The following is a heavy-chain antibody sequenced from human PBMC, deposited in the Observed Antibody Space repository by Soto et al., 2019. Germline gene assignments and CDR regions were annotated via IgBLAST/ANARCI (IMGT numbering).Heavy chain of an antibody. CDR2: IIPIFGTA. J-gene: IGHJ6*02. CDR3: ARAILVRGVMGPFDYYYGMAV. V-gene: IGHV1-69*13. Sequence: SVKVSCKASGGSFSSYASSWVRQAPGQGLEWMGGIIPIFGTANYAQKFQGRVTITADESTSTAYMELSSLRSEDTAVYYCARAILVRGVMGPFDYYYGMAVWGQGTTVTVSS. D-gene: IGHD3-10*01. CDR1: GGSFSSYA.